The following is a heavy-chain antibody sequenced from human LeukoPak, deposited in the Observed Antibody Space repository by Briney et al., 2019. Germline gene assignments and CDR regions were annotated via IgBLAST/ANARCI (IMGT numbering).Heavy chain of an antibody. CDR1: GFTLSSYS. V-gene: IGHV3-48*02. Sequence: SGGSLRLSCAASGFTLSSYSMNWVCQAPGKGLEWISYIDSDTYGNTIYYADIVKGRFTISRDNAKNSLYLQMNSLRDEDTAPYYCARDRDYAFDYWGQGTLVTVSS. CDR3: ARDRDYAFDY. CDR2: IDSDTYGNTI. J-gene: IGHJ4*02. D-gene: IGHD4-17*01.